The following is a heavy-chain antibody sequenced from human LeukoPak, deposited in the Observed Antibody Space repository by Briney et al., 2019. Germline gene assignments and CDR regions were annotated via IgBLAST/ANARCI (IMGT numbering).Heavy chain of an antibody. Sequence: GRSLRLSCAASGFTFSSYAMHWVRQAPGKGLEWVAVISYDGSNKYYAGSVKGRFTISRDNSKNTLYLQMNSLRAEDTAVYYCARVRGPPVTPYYYYYYMDVWGKGTTVTVSS. J-gene: IGHJ6*03. CDR3: ARVRGPPVTPYYYYYYMDV. CDR1: GFTFSSYA. CDR2: ISYDGSNK. D-gene: IGHD3-10*01. V-gene: IGHV3-30*04.